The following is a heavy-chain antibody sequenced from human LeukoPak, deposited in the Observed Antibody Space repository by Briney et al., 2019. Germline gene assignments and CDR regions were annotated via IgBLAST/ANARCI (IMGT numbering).Heavy chain of an antibody. Sequence: GGSLRLSCAASGFTFSSYSMSWVRQAPGKGLEWVSSISSSSSYIYYADSVKGRFTISRDNAKNSLYLQMNSLRAEDTAVYYCARGHILTGYPKIKDAFDIWGQGTMVTVSS. CDR2: ISSSSSYI. CDR1: GFTFSSYS. V-gene: IGHV3-21*01. CDR3: ARGHILTGYPKIKDAFDI. J-gene: IGHJ3*02. D-gene: IGHD3-9*01.